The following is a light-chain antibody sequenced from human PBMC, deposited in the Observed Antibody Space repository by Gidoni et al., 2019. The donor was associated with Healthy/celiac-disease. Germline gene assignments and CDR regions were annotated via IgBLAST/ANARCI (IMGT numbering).Light chain of an antibody. CDR1: QIVSSY. V-gene: IGKV3-11*01. CDR3: QQRSDWPFT. Sequence: EIVLTHPPAPLSLSPGERATLSCRASQIVSSYLAWYQQKPGQAPRLLIYDASNRATGVPARFSGSGSGTDFTLTISSLEPEDFAVYYCQQRSDWPFTFGGGTKVEIK. J-gene: IGKJ4*01. CDR2: DAS.